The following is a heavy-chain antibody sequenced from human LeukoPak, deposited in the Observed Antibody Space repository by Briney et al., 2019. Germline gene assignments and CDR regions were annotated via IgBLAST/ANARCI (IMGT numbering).Heavy chain of an antibody. CDR3: ARRGGEYYYGSGSGYYYYGMDV. V-gene: IGHV3-7*01. CDR2: IKQDGSEK. D-gene: IGHD3-10*01. J-gene: IGHJ6*02. Sequence: GGSLRLSCAASGFTFSSYWMSWVRQAPGKGLEWVANIKQDGSEKYYVDSVKGRFTISRDNAKNSLYLQMNSLRAEDTAVYYCARRGGEYYYGSGSGYYYYGMDVWGQGTTVTVSS. CDR1: GFTFSSYW.